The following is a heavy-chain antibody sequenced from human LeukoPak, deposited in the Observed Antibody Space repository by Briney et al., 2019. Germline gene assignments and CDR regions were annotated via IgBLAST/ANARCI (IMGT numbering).Heavy chain of an antibody. Sequence: GGSLRLSCAASGFTFSTYGMHCVRQAPGKGLEWVAVISHDGNKNYYADSVKGRFTISRDNAKNSLYLQMNSLRAEDTAVYYCARSHYYDSSPPVDYWGQGTLVTVSS. CDR2: ISHDGNKN. J-gene: IGHJ4*02. CDR1: GFTFSTYG. V-gene: IGHV3-30*03. CDR3: ARSHYYDSSPPVDY. D-gene: IGHD3-22*01.